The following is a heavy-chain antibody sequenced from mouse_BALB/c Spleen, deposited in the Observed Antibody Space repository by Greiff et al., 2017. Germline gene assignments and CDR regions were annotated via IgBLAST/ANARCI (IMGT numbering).Heavy chain of an antibody. CDR1: GFSLTSYG. Sequence: QVQLKESGPGLVQPSQSLSITCTASGFSLTSYGVPWVRQSPGKGLEWLGVICSGGSTAYNAAFISRLSISKNNSKNQVFFKMISLQANDTATFYYAGNSPTVVADFDYWGQGTTLTVSS. V-gene: IGHV2-2*02. CDR2: ICSGGST. CDR3: AGNSPTVVADFDY. D-gene: IGHD1-1*01. J-gene: IGHJ2*01.